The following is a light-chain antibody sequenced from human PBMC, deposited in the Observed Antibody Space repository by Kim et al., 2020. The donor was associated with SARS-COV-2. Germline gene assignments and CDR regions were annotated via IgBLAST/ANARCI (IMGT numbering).Light chain of an antibody. CDR3: HVGDGSSDHRVL. V-gene: IGLV3-21*03. Sequence: PGKTARITWGGDYIGGVSVYGYQQKPGQARVLAVYDYSGRPSGIPERFSGSKSGNTATLSISRVEAADEADYYCHVGDGSSDHRVLFGGGTQLTVL. CDR1: YIGGVS. CDR2: DYS. J-gene: IGLJ2*01.